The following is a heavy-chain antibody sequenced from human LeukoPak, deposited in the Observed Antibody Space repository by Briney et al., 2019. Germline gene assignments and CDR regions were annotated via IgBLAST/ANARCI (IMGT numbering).Heavy chain of an antibody. CDR1: GFTFIKYW. V-gene: IGHV5-51*01. Sequence: GESLKISCKGSGFTFIKYWIGWVRQMPGKGLEWMGIMYLGDSETRYSPSFQGQVTISADKSISTVFLQWSSLKASDTAMYYCVRHEGSISGWPFDYWGQGTLVTVSS. CDR3: VRHEGSISGWPFDY. CDR2: MYLGDSET. J-gene: IGHJ4*02. D-gene: IGHD6-19*01.